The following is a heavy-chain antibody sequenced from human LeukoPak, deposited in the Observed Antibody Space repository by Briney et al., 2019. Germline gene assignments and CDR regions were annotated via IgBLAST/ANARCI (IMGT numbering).Heavy chain of an antibody. CDR2: TYYRSKWYN. CDR1: GDSVSSNSAA. Sequence: SQTLSLTCAISGDSVSSNSAAWNWIRQSPSRGLEWLGRTYYRSKWYNDYAVSVKSRITINPDTSKNQFSLQLNSVTPEDTAVYYCARGDGSSGWFVFYFDYWGQGTLVTVSS. J-gene: IGHJ4*02. V-gene: IGHV6-1*01. D-gene: IGHD6-19*01. CDR3: ARGDGSSGWFVFYFDY.